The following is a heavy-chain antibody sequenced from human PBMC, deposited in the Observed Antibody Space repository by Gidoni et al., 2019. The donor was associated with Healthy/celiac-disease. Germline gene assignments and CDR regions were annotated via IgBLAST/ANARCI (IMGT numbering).Heavy chain of an antibody. CDR1: GGTFSSYA. Sequence: QVQLVQSGAEVKKPGSSVKVSCKASGGTFSSYAISWVRQAPGQGLEWMGGRSAPGQGVGGMGGIIPIFGTANYAQKFQGRVTITADESTSTAYMELSSLRSEDTAVYYCASFLAGGLPAIPDYYYYYMDVWGKGTTVTVSS. D-gene: IGHD2-2*01. V-gene: IGHV1-69*01. CDR3: ASFLAGGLPAIPDYYYYYMDV. J-gene: IGHJ6*03. CDR2: IIPIFGTA.